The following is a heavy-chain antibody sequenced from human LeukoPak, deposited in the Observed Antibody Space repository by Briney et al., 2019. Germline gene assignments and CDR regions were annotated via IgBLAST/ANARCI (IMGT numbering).Heavy chain of an antibody. CDR2: INPNSGGT. CDR1: GGTFSFYA. D-gene: IGHD5-18*01. Sequence: GASVKVSCKASGGTFSFYAINWVRQAPGQGLEWMGWINPNSGGTKYAQKFQGRVTMTRDTSISTAYMELSGLRSADTAVYYCARDRLSPPGKYIYGYGSLDYWGQGILVTVSS. J-gene: IGHJ4*02. CDR3: ARDRLSPPGKYIYGYGSLDY. V-gene: IGHV1-2*02.